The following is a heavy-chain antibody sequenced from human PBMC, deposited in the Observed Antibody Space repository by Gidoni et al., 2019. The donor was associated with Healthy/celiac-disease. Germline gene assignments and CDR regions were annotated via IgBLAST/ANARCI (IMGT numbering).Heavy chain of an antibody. D-gene: IGHD2-21*02. CDR1: GFTFISYA. CDR2: LSGSGGST. J-gene: IGHJ4*02. CDR3: AKDRAVVVTAIAMD. Sequence: EVQLLESGGCLVQPGGSLRLSCAASGFTFISYAMSWVRQAPGKGLEWVSALSGSGGSTYYADSVKGRFTISRDNSKNTLYLQMNSLRAEDTAVYYCAKDRAVVVTAIAMDWGQGTLVTVSS. V-gene: IGHV3-23*01.